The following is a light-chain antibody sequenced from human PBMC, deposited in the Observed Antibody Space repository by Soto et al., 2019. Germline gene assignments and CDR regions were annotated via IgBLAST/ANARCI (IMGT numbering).Light chain of an antibody. CDR3: ETWDTNLSAVV. J-gene: IGLJ3*02. CDR1: SSNIGKTL. V-gene: IGLV1-51*01. Sequence: QSVLTQPPSVSAAPGQKVTISCYGSSSNIGKTLVAWYQHLPGTAPKLLIYDDNRRPSGIPDRFSASKSGTSATLAITGLQTGDEADYYCETWDTNLSAVVFGGGTKLTVL. CDR2: DDN.